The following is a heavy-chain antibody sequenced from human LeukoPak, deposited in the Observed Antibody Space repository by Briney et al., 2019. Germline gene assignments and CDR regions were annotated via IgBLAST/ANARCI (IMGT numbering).Heavy chain of an antibody. CDR2: IYSGDST. J-gene: IGHJ4*02. D-gene: IGHD6-13*01. CDR1: GFTVSSNY. CDR3: ARVGQELTRGGVDY. Sequence: QSGGSLRLSCAASGFTVSSNYMTWVRQAPGKGLEWVSVIYSGDSTYYANSVKGRFTISRDNSKNTLYPQMNSLRAEDTAVYYCARVGQELTRGGVDYWGQGTLVTVSS. V-gene: IGHV3-66*01.